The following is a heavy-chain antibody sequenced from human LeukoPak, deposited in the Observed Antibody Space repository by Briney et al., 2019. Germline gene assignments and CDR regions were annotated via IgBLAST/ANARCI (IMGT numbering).Heavy chain of an antibody. CDR3: TRDVPNYDLWTGYSDC. V-gene: IGHV3-30*01. CDR2: ISNDGTKK. D-gene: IGHD3-3*01. CDR1: GFSFNKYA. J-gene: IGHJ4*02. Sequence: GGSLRLSCAASGFSFNKYAIQWVRQAPGKGLEWVAIISNDGTKKDYADSVKGRFTISRDDSKNTVFLQMNSLRAEDTAVYYCTRDVPNYDLWTGYSDCWGQGTLVIVSS.